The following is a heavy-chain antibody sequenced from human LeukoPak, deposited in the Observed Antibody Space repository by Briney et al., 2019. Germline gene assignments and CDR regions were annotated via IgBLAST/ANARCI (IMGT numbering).Heavy chain of an antibody. CDR2: IYHGGST. V-gene: IGHV4-30-2*01. CDR3: ARGVSPSSYYYGSGSLVWFDP. D-gene: IGHD3-10*01. CDR1: GGSISSGGYS. J-gene: IGHJ5*02. Sequence: SQTLSLTCAVSGGSISSGGYSWSWIRQPPGKGLEWIGYIYHGGSTYYNPSLKSRVTISVDRSKNQFSLKLSSVTAADTAVYYCARGVSPSSYYYGSGSLVWFDPWGQGALVTVSS.